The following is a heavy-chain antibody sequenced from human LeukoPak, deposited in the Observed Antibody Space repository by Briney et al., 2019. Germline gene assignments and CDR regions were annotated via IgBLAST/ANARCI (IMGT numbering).Heavy chain of an antibody. V-gene: IGHV1-8*03. D-gene: IGHD2-15*01. CDR2: MNPYSGNT. J-gene: IGHJ5*02. CDR1: GYIFVSYD. CDR3: ARGYCSGGSCSNWFDP. Sequence: ASVKVSCKASGYIFVSYDINWVRQATGQGLEWMGWMNPYSGNTGYAQKYQGRVTFTTNTSISTAYMELSSLRSEDTAVYYCARGYCSGGSCSNWFDPWGQGTLVTVSS.